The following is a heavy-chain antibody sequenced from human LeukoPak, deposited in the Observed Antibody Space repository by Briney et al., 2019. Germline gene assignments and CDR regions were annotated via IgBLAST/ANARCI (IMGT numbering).Heavy chain of an antibody. CDR2: ISSSGSTI. D-gene: IGHD5-12*01. J-gene: IGHJ4*02. V-gene: IGHV3-48*01. CDR3: ARGPSGYHNT. CDR1: RFTFSSYS. Sequence: PGGSLRLSCAASRFTFSSYSMNWVRQAPGKGLEWVSYISSSGSTIYYADSVKGRFTISRDNSKNTLYLQMNSLRAEDTAVYYCARGPSGYHNTGGQGTLVTVSS.